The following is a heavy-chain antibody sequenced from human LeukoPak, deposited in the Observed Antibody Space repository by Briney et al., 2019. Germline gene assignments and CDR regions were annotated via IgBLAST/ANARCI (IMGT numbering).Heavy chain of an antibody. V-gene: IGHV5-51*01. CDR2: IYPGDSGP. D-gene: IGHD1-26*01. Sequence: GESLKISCKVSGYSFTSYCIGWLRQMPGKGLEWMGIIYPGDSGPTYSTSFQGQVTISVDKSINTAYLQWSSLQASDTAMYYCGMSGDRVPLQDDVFDVWGQGTMVTVST. CDR1: GYSFTSYC. J-gene: IGHJ3*01. CDR3: GMSGDRVPLQDDVFDV.